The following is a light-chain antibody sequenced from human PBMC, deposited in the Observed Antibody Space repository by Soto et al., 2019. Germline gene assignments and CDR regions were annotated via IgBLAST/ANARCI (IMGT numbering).Light chain of an antibody. Sequence: QSALTQPRSVSGSPGQSVTISCTGTSSDAGGYNYVSWYQQHPGKAPKLMIYDVSKRPSGVPDRFSGSKSGNTASLTISGLQAEDESDYYCCSYAGSYIYVFATGTKLTVL. CDR1: SSDAGGYNY. CDR2: DVS. CDR3: CSYAGSYIYV. V-gene: IGLV2-11*01. J-gene: IGLJ1*01.